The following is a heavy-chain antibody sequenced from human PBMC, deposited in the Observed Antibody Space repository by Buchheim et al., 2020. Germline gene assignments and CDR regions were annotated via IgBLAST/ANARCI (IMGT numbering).Heavy chain of an antibody. J-gene: IGHJ5*02. CDR3: ARGGCSGSNCYRYNWFDP. CDR2: INPKSGGT. V-gene: IGHV1-2*04. CDR1: GYTFMDYY. Sequence: QVQLVQSGPEVKKPGASVKVSCKASGYTFMDYYMHWVRQAPGQGPEWMGWINPKSGGTFLARKFQGSVSMTWDTSINTAYMELSRLRSADTAVYYCARGGCSGSNCYRYNWFDPWGQGTL. D-gene: IGHD2-15*01.